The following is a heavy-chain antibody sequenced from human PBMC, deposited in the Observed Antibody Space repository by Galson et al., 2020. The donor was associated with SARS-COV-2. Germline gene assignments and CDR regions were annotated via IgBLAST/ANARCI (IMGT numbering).Heavy chain of an antibody. D-gene: IGHD2-15*01. CDR2: IYWNDDK. CDR1: GFSLSTRGVG. Sequence: SGPTLVKPTQTLTLTCTFSGFSLSTRGVGVGLIRQPPGEALEWLALIYWNDDKRYSPSLRSRLTITKDTSKNQVVLTLTNMDPVDTATYYCAHRFSDEYSFGYDAFDIWGLGTVVTVSS. J-gene: IGHJ3*02. V-gene: IGHV2-5*01. CDR3: AHRFSDEYSFGYDAFDI.